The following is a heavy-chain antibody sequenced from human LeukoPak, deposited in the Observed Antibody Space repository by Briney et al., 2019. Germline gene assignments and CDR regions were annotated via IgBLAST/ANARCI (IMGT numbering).Heavy chain of an antibody. CDR1: GGTFSSYA. J-gene: IGHJ5*02. V-gene: IGHV1-69*04. CDR3: AITFGEGENWFDP. D-gene: IGHD3-10*01. Sequence: ASVKVSCKASGGTFSSYAISWVRQAPGQGLEWMGRIIPILGIANYAQKFQGRVTITADKSTSTAYMELSSLRSEDTAVYYCAITFGEGENWFDPWGQGTLVTVSS. CDR2: IIPILGIA.